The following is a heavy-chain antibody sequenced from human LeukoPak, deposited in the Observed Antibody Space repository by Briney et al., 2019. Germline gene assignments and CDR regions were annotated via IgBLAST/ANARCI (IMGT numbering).Heavy chain of an antibody. Sequence: ASVKVSCKASGYTFTSYDINWVRQATGQGLEWMGWMNPNSGNTGYAQKFQGRVTMTRNTSISTAYMEPSSLRSEDTAVYYCARGFRGRNWGLEKVYYFDYWGQGTLVTVSS. D-gene: IGHD7-27*01. CDR2: MNPNSGNT. CDR1: GYTFTSYD. J-gene: IGHJ4*02. CDR3: ARGFRGRNWGLEKVYYFDY. V-gene: IGHV1-8*01.